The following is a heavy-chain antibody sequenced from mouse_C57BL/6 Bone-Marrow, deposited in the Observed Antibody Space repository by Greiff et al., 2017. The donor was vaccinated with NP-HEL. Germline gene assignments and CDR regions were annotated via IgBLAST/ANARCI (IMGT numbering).Heavy chain of an antibody. D-gene: IGHD2-3*01. Sequence: EVKLMESGGGLVKPGGSLKLSCAASGFTFSSYAMSWVRQTPEKRLEWVATISDGGSYTYYLDNVKGRFTISRDNAKNNLYLQMSHLKSEDTAMYYCARGGLMMVTAWFAYWGQGTLVTVSA. CDR2: ISDGGSYT. J-gene: IGHJ3*01. CDR3: ARGGLMMVTAWFAY. CDR1: GFTFSSYA. V-gene: IGHV5-4*03.